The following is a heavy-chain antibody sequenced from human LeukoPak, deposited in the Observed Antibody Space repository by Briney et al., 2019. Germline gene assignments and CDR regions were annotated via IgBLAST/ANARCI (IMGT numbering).Heavy chain of an antibody. J-gene: IGHJ4*02. CDR3: ARDYLGGWVGYCSGGSCYSFDY. D-gene: IGHD2-15*01. CDR1: GYTFTSYG. CDR2: ISAYNGNT. V-gene: IGHV1-18*01. Sequence: EASVKVSCKASGYTFTSYGISWVQQAPGHGLEWMGWISAYNGNTNYAQKLQGRVTMTTDTSTSTAYMELRSLRSDDTAVYYCARDYLGGWVGYCSGGSCYSFDYWGQGTLVTVSS.